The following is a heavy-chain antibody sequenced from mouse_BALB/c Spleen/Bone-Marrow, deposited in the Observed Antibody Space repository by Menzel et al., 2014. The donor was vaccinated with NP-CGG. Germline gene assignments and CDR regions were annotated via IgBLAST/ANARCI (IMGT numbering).Heavy chain of an antibody. CDR1: GFPLSSYG. D-gene: IGHD1-1*01. Sequence: VKLMESGPGLVAPSQSLSITCPVSGFPLSSYGVHWVRQCPGKGLEWLGIIWAGGGTNYNSALMSRLSISKDNSKSQVFLKMNSLQTDDTAMYYCARGDYGSTYWFAYWGQGTLVTVSA. V-gene: IGHV2-9*02. J-gene: IGHJ3*01. CDR2: IWAGGGT. CDR3: ARGDYGSTYWFAY.